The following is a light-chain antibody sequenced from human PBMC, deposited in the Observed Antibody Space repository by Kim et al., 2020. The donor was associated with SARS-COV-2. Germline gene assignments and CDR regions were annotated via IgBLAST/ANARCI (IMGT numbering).Light chain of an antibody. CDR1: QWGDKY. Sequence: SVSPRQTASITCSGDQWGDKYASWYQQKPGQSPLVVIFRDNRRPSGIPGRFSGSNSGNTATLTISGTQAMDEADYYCQAWDSRIYLFGTGTKVTVL. CDR3: QAWDSRIYL. J-gene: IGLJ1*01. V-gene: IGLV3-1*01. CDR2: RDN.